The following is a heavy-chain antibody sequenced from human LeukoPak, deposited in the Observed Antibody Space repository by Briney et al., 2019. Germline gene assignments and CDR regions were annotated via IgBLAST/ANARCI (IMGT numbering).Heavy chain of an antibody. J-gene: IGHJ5*02. V-gene: IGHV5-51*01. Sequence: GESLKISCKGSGSSFASFWIGWVRPMPGKGLEWMGVIYPADSDTRYSPSFQGQVTISADKSTSTAYLQWSTLKASDTAIYYCARQSAAAQYTNWFDPWGQGTLVTVSS. D-gene: IGHD2-2*01. CDR1: GSSFASFW. CDR2: IYPADSDT. CDR3: ARQSAAAQYTNWFDP.